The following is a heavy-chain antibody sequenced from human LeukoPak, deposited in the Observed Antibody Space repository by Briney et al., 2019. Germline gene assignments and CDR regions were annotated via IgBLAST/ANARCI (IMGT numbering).Heavy chain of an antibody. CDR3: ARGRPGIYDFWSGPRFDP. J-gene: IGHJ5*02. CDR2: IYYSGST. D-gene: IGHD3-3*01. CDR1: GGSISSGGYY. Sequence: SETLSLTCTVSGGSISSGGYYWSWLRQHPGKGLEWIGYIYYSGSTYYNPSLKSRVTISVDTSKNQFSLKLSSVTAADTAVYYCARGRPGIYDFWSGPRFDPWGQGTLVTVSS. V-gene: IGHV4-31*03.